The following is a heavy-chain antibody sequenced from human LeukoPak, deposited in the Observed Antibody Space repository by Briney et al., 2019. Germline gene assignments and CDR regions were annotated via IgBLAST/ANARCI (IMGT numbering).Heavy chain of an antibody. J-gene: IGHJ3*02. Sequence: GESLKISCKGSGYTFNNYWFGWVRQMPGKGLEWMGSIYAGDSDTTYSPSFQGHVTISVDNSISTAYLQWSSLRASDTSLYYCARSPTPPSGIYQRAYDIWGQGTMVTVSS. D-gene: IGHD1-26*01. CDR2: IYAGDSDT. CDR1: GYTFNNYW. V-gene: IGHV5-51*01. CDR3: ARSPTPPSGIYQRAYDI.